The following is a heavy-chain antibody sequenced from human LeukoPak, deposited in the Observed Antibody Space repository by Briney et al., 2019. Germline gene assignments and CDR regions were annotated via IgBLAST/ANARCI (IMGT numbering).Heavy chain of an antibody. D-gene: IGHD3-10*01. CDR1: GGSISSYY. CDR2: IYTSGST. J-gene: IGHJ3*02. Sequence: SETLSLTCTVSGGSISSYYWSWIRQPAGKGLEWIGRIYTSGSTNYNPSLKSRVTMSVDTSKNQFSLKLSSVTAADTAVYYCARDLQATNYCGSGSDAFDIWGQGTMVTVSS. V-gene: IGHV4-4*07. CDR3: ARDLQATNYCGSGSDAFDI.